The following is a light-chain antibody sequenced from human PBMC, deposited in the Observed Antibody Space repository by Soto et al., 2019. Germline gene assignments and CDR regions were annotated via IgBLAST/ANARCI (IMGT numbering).Light chain of an antibody. Sequence: QSVLTQPPSVSGAPGQRVTTSCTGSSSNIGAGYDVHWYQQLPGTAPKLLIYGNSNRPSGVPDRFSGSKSGTSASLAITGLQAEDEADYYCQSYDSSLSAYVVFGGGTQLTVL. CDR2: GNS. J-gene: IGLJ2*01. CDR3: QSYDSSLSAYVV. V-gene: IGLV1-40*01. CDR1: SSNIGAGYD.